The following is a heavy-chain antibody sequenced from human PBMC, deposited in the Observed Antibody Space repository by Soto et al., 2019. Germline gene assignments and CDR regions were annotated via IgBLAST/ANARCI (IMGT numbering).Heavy chain of an antibody. V-gene: IGHV3-30*18. CDR3: LKVGMVGANKGSKGSIYYFDY. J-gene: IGHJ4*02. CDR2: ISYDGNNQ. Sequence: GGSLRLSCATSGFTFSSYVMHWVRQAPGKGLEWVAAISYDGNNQYYPDSVKGRFIVSRDNYKNTVYLQMNSLRAEDTAVYYCLKVGMVGANKGSKGSIYYFDYWGQGALVTVSS. D-gene: IGHD1-26*01. CDR1: GFTFSSYV.